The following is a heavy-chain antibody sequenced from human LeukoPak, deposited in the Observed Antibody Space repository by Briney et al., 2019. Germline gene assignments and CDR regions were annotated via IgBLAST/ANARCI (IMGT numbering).Heavy chain of an antibody. J-gene: IGHJ6*02. CDR2: IGRYGVTT. Sequence: GGSLRLSCAASGFTLSSYEMNWVRQAPGKGLEWVAYIGRYGVTTYYADSVKGRFTISGDNAKNSLNLQMNSLRAEDTAVYYCATLSDRNFYYSYGLDVWGQGTTVTVS. V-gene: IGHV3-48*03. CDR1: GFTLSSYE. CDR3: ATLSDRNFYYSYGLDV. D-gene: IGHD1-14*01.